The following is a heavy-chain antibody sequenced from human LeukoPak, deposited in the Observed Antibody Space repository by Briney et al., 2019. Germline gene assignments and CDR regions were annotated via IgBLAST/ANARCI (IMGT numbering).Heavy chain of an antibody. V-gene: IGHV4-4*07. CDR1: GGSISSYY. CDR2: IYTSGST. D-gene: IGHD3-9*01. J-gene: IGHJ6*03. CDR3: ARNGLYYDILTGDYYYYYYMDV. Sequence: SETLSLTCTVAGGSISSYYWSWIRQPAGKGLEWIGRIYTSGSTNYNPSLKSRVTISVDTSNNQFSLKLSSVTAAATAVYYCARNGLYYDILTGDYYYYYYMDVWGKGTTVTVSS.